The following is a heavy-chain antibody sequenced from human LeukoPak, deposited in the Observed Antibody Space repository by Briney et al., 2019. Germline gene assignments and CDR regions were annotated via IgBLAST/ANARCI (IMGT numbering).Heavy chain of an antibody. Sequence: GGSLRLSCAASGFTFSSYDMHWVRQATGTGLEWVSAIGTAGDPYYPGSVKGRFTISRENAKNSLYLQMNSLRAGDTAVYYCARANTASGMDVWGQGTTVTVSS. J-gene: IGHJ6*02. CDR3: ARANTASGMDV. CDR2: IGTAGDP. V-gene: IGHV3-13*05. D-gene: IGHD2-2*02. CDR1: GFTFSSYD.